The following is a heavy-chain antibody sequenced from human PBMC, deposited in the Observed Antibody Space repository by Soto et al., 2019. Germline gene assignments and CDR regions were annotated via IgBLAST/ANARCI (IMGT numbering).Heavy chain of an antibody. D-gene: IGHD2-15*01. J-gene: IGHJ6*03. CDR1: GYTFTSYG. Sequence: ASVKVSCKASGYTFTSYGISWVRQAPGEGLEWMGWISAYNGNTNYAQKLQGRVTMTTDTSTSTAYMELRSLRSDDTAVYYCARDRVEEVAATLYMDVWGKGTTLTVYS. CDR2: ISAYNGNT. CDR3: ARDRVEEVAATLYMDV. V-gene: IGHV1-18*01.